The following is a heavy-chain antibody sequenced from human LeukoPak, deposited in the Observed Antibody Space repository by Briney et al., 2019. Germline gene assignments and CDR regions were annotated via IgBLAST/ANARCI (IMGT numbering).Heavy chain of an antibody. D-gene: IGHD2-2*01. V-gene: IGHV1-2*02. CDR2: INPNSGGT. Sequence: GASVKVSCKASGYTYTGYYMHWVRQAPGKELAWMGWINPNSGGTKYAKKFQGRVTMTRDTSISTAYRELRRLRSDDTAVYYCARGYCRSTSCYGLWGAFDIWGQGTMVTVSS. CDR3: ARGYCRSTSCYGLWGAFDI. CDR1: GYTYTGYY. J-gene: IGHJ3*02.